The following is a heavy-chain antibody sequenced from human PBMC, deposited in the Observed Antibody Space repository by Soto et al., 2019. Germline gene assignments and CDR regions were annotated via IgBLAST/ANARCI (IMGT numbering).Heavy chain of an antibody. CDR2: IIPILGIE. CDR3: AREGRADGYNRGRIDY. CDR1: GGTFSSYT. Sequence: QVQLVQSGAEVKKPGSSVKVSCKASGGTFSSYTISWVRQAPGQGLEWMGRIIPILGIENYAQKFQGRVTITADKSTSTAYMELSSLRSEDTAVYYCAREGRADGYNRGRIDYWGQGTLVTVSS. D-gene: IGHD5-12*01. J-gene: IGHJ4*02. V-gene: IGHV1-69*08.